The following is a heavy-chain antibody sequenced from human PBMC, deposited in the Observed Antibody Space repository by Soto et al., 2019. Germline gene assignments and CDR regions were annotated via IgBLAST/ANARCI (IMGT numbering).Heavy chain of an antibody. D-gene: IGHD2-21*01. CDR2: IIPSDGST. Sequence: GASVKVSCKAFGYSFTTYILHWFRQAPGQGLEWMGTIIPSDGSTTYAQKFRGRVTLTRDTSTSTVYMELNSLRSDDTAVYYCARGGAGSPYYFDYWGQGTLVTVSS. J-gene: IGHJ4*02. CDR3: ARGGAGSPYYFDY. CDR1: GYSFTTYI. V-gene: IGHV1-46*01.